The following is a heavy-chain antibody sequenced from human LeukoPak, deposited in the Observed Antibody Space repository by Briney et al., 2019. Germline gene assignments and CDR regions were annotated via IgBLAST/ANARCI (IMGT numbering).Heavy chain of an antibody. CDR2: INHSGST. D-gene: IGHD5-12*01. Sequence: SETLSLTCAVYGGSFSGYYWSWIRQPPGKGLEWIGEINHSGSTNYNPSLKSRVTISVDTSKNQFSLKLSSVIAADTAVYYCARFPVRGYSGYGYYYGMDVWGQGTTVTVSS. CDR1: GGSFSGYY. J-gene: IGHJ6*02. V-gene: IGHV4-34*01. CDR3: ARFPVRGYSGYGYYYGMDV.